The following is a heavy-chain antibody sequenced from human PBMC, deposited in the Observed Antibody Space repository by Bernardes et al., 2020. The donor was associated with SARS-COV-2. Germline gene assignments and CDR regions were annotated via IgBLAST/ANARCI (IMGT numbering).Heavy chain of an antibody. CDR1: GYTLTELS. D-gene: IGHD3-22*01. V-gene: IGHV1-24*01. J-gene: IGHJ5*02. CDR2: FDPEDGET. Sequence: ASVKVSCKVSGYTLTELSMHWVRQAPGKGLAWMGGFDPEDGETIYAQKFQGRVTMTEDTSTDTAYMELSSLRSEDTAVYYCATGPVVITDNWFDPWGQGTLVTVSS. CDR3: ATGPVVITDNWFDP.